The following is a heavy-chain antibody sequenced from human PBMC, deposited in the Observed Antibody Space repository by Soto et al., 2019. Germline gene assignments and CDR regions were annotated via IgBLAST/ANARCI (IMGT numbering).Heavy chain of an antibody. CDR3: AKTFGSNWLPEY. CDR1: GFIVSNTY. Sequence: PGGSLRLSCAASGFIVSNTYMSWVRQAPGKGLEWVAAISGSAGNTYYADSVKGRFSTSRDNSKSTLYLDMNTLRVEDTAIYYCAKTFGSNWLPEYWGQGTLVTVSS. CDR2: ISGSAGNT. D-gene: IGHD6-13*01. J-gene: IGHJ4*02. V-gene: IGHV3-23*01.